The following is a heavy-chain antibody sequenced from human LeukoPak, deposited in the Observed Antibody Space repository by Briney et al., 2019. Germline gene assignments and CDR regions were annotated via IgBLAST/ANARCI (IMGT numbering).Heavy chain of an antibody. J-gene: IGHJ6*03. D-gene: IGHD1-26*01. CDR2: INAGNGNT. V-gene: IGHV1-3*03. CDR1: GYTFTSYA. Sequence: ASVKVSCKASGYTFTSYAMHWVRQAPGQRLEWMGWINAGNGNTKYSQEFQGRVTITRDTSASTAYMELSSLRYEDMAVYYCARGRGSSARLGYSYFYIDVWGKGTTVTVSS. CDR3: ARGRGSSARLGYSYFYIDV.